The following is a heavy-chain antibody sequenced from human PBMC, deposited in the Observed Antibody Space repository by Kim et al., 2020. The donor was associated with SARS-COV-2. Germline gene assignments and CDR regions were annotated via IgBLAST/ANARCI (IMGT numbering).Heavy chain of an antibody. CDR1: GGSISSYY. D-gene: IGHD4-17*01. J-gene: IGHJ4*02. Sequence: SETLSLTCTVSGGSISSYYWSWIRQPPGKGLEWIGYIFYSGSNNYNPSLQSRVTISVDTSKNQFSLKLNSVTAADTAVYYCARAATVTRFDYWGQGTLATVSS. V-gene: IGHV4-59*13. CDR3: ARAATVTRFDY. CDR2: IFYSGSN.